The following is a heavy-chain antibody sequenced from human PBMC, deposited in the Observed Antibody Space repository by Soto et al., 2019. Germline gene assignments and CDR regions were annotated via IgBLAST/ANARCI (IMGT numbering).Heavy chain of an antibody. D-gene: IGHD3-22*01. V-gene: IGHV1-46*01. J-gene: IGHJ5*02. Sequence: QVQMVQSGAEVMKPGSSVKVSCKASGYTFTSSYIQWVRQAPGQGLEWIGIINPSGDNPTYAQKFQGRVTMTRDTSTSTVYMELTSLTFEDTAMYYCARTYDSSGQPSHYFDPWGQGTLVTVSS. CDR1: GYTFTSSY. CDR3: ARTYDSSGQPSHYFDP. CDR2: INPSGDNP.